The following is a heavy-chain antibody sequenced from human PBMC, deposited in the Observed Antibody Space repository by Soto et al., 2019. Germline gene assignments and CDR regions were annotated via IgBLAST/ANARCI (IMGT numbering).Heavy chain of an antibody. D-gene: IGHD2-15*01. CDR1: GGSISSGGYY. CDR2: IYYSAST. J-gene: IGHJ4*02. V-gene: IGHV4-31*03. Sequence: QVQLQESGPGLVKPSQTLSLTCTVSGGSISSGGYYWSWIRQHPGKGLEWIGYIYYSASTYYNTSLKSRVTISVDTSKNQFSLKLSSVTAADTAVYYCAREELGYCSGGSCYNHFDYWGQGTLVTVSS. CDR3: AREELGYCSGGSCYNHFDY.